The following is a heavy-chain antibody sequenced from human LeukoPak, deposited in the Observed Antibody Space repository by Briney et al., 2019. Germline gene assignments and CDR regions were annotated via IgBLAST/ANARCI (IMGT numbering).Heavy chain of an antibody. V-gene: IGHV3-66*01. J-gene: IGHJ4*02. Sequence: GRSLRLSCAASGFTVSSNYMSWVRQAPGKGLEWVSVIYSGGSTYYADSVKGRFTISRDNSKNTLYLQMSSLRAEDTAVYYCARPITIFGVVIIPFDYWGQGTLVTVSS. CDR3: ARPITIFGVVIIPFDY. D-gene: IGHD3-3*01. CDR2: IYSGGST. CDR1: GFTVSSNY.